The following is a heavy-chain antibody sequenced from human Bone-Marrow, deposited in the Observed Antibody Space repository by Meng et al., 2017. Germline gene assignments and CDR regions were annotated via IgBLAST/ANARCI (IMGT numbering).Heavy chain of an antibody. Sequence: GESLKISCAASGFTFSSYGMNWVRQTPGKGLEWVSYISSSSSAIYYADSVKGRFTISRDNDKNSVYLQMNSLRAEDTAVYYCGRGGYGNFDCWAQGTLVTVSS. J-gene: IGHJ4*02. V-gene: IGHV3-48*04. CDR3: GRGGYGNFDC. D-gene: IGHD5-12*01. CDR1: GFTFSSYG. CDR2: ISSSSSAI.